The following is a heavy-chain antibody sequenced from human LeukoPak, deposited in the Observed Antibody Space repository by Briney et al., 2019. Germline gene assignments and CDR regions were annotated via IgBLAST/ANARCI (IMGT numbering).Heavy chain of an antibody. CDR2: IKQDGSEK. CDR3: AREFGYQLEDAFDI. V-gene: IGHV3-7*03. Sequence: GGSLRLSCAASGLTFSSYWMSWVRQAPGKGLEWVANIKQDGSEKYYVDSVKGRFTISRDNAKNSLYLQMNSLRAEDTAVYYCAREFGYQLEDAFDIWGQGTMATVSS. D-gene: IGHD2-2*01. CDR1: GLTFSSYW. J-gene: IGHJ3*02.